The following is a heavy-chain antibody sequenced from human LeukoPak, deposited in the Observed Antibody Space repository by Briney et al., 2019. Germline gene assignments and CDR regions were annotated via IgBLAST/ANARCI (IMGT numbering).Heavy chain of an antibody. Sequence: SETLSLTCAVCGGSFSGYYWSWIRQPPGKGLEWIGEINHSGSTNYNPSLKSRVTISVDTSKNQFSLKLSSVTAADTAVYYCARGVGLHVYYFDYWGQGTLVTVSS. CDR2: INHSGST. CDR3: ARGVGLHVYYFDY. D-gene: IGHD3-16*01. CDR1: GGSFSGYY. J-gene: IGHJ4*02. V-gene: IGHV4-34*01.